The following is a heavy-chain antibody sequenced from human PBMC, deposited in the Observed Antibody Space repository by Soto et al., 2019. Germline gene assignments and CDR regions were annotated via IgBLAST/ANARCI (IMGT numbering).Heavy chain of an antibody. D-gene: IGHD3-10*01. CDR2: IKQDGSER. Sequence: GGSLRLSCAASGLTFSRYWVSWVRQAPGKGLEWVASIKQDGSERYYVDSVKGRFTISRDNAKNSQYLQMNSLRAEDTAVYYCARGTVVRGIITYPDYWGQGSPVTVSS. CDR1: GLTFSRYW. J-gene: IGHJ4*02. V-gene: IGHV3-7*04. CDR3: ARGTVVRGIITYPDY.